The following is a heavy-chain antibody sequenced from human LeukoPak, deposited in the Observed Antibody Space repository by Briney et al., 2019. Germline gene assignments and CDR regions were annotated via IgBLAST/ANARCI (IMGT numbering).Heavy chain of an antibody. V-gene: IGHV7-4-1*02. Sequence: GASVKVSCKASGYRFTNYAMNWVRQAPGQGLEWMGWIHPSTGNPAYAQGFTGRFVFSLDTSVSTTYLHISSLKAEDTAVYFCARAFQSLGGLSLPDYWGQGTLVTASS. CDR2: IHPSTGNP. D-gene: IGHD3-16*02. CDR3: ARAFQSLGGLSLPDY. CDR1: GYRFTNYA. J-gene: IGHJ4*02.